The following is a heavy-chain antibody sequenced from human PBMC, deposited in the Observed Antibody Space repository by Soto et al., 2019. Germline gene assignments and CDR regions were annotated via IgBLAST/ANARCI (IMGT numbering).Heavy chain of an antibody. J-gene: IGHJ4*02. Sequence: SETLSLTCAVSGGSISSGGYSWSWIRQPPGKGLEWIGYIYYSGSTNYNPSLKSRVTISVDTSKNQFSLKLSSVTAADTAVYYCARVYSGYDWLYFDYWGQGTLVTVSS. D-gene: IGHD5-12*01. V-gene: IGHV4-61*08. CDR2: IYYSGST. CDR1: GGSISSGGYS. CDR3: ARVYSGYDWLYFDY.